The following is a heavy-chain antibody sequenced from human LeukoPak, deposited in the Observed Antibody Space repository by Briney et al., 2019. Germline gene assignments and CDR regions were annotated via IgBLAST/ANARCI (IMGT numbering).Heavy chain of an antibody. J-gene: IGHJ3*02. V-gene: IGHV4-39*01. CDR2: IYYSGST. CDR1: GGSISSSSYY. CDR3: ARPRTKSYSDAFDI. Sequence: PSETLSLTCTVSGGSISSSSYYWGWIRQSPGKGLEWIGSIYYSGSTYYNPSLKSRVTISVDTSKNQFSLRLSSLTAADTAVYYCARPRTKSYSDAFDIWGQGTMVTVSS. D-gene: IGHD1-26*01.